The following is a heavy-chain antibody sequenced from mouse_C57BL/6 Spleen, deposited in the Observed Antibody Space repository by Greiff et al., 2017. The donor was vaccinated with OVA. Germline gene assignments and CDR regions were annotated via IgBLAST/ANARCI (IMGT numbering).Heavy chain of an antibody. CDR1: GYTFTDYE. CDR3: TRKANYDLFAY. V-gene: IGHV1-15*01. CDR2: IDPETGGT. J-gene: IGHJ3*01. D-gene: IGHD2-4*01. Sequence: VQLQQSGAELVRPGASVTLSCKASGYTFTDYEMHWVKQTPVHGLEWIGAIDPETGGTAYNQKFKGKAILTADKSSSTAYMELRSLTSEDSAVYYCTRKANYDLFAYWGQGTLVTVSA.